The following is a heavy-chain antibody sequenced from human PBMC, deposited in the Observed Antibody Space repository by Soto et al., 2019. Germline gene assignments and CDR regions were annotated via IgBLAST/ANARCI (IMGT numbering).Heavy chain of an antibody. J-gene: IGHJ4*02. Sequence: QVQLVESGGGVVQSGRSLRLSCAASGFTFDTYAMHWVRQAPGKGLEWVAVISYDGSNQFYAGSVKGRFTVSRDNSKNTLYLQMNSLRNDDTAVYYCTRGLLTDYFDYWGQGALVTVS. CDR1: GFTFDTYA. V-gene: IGHV3-30-3*01. CDR2: ISYDGSNQ. CDR3: TRGLLTDYFDY.